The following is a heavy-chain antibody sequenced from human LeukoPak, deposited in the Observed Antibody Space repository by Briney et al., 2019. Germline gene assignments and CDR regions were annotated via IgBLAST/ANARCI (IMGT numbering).Heavy chain of an antibody. V-gene: IGHV3-30*02. CDR1: GFTFSTYG. J-gene: IGHJ4*02. CDR3: AKDTNYRGSNVATEEKD. CDR2: IQYDGSTK. Sequence: QSGGSLRLSCEASGFTFSTYGMHWVRQAPGKGLEWVAFIQYDGSTKLYADSVKGRFAISRDNSKNTLYLQMSSLRAEDTALYHCAKDTNYRGSNVATEEKDWGQGTLVTVSS. D-gene: IGHD3-16*02.